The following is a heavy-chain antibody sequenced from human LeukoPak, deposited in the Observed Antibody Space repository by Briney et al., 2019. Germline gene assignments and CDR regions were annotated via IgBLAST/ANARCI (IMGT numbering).Heavy chain of an antibody. J-gene: IGHJ5*02. CDR2: IYHSGST. CDR3: ARAKNYYGSGSYRNWFDP. V-gene: IGHV4-4*02. CDR1: GGSISSSNW. Sequence: SETLSLTCAVSGGSISSSNWWSWVRQPPGKGLEWIGEIYHSGSTYYNPSLKSRVTISVDKSKNQFSLKLSSVTAADTAVYYCARAKNYYGSGSYRNWFDPWGQGTLVTVSS. D-gene: IGHD3-10*01.